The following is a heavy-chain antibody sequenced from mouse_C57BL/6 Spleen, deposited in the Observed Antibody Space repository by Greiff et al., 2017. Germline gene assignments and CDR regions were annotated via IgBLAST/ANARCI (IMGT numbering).Heavy chain of an antibody. Sequence: VQLQQPGAELVKPGASVKVSCKASGYTFTSYWMHWVKQRPGQGLEWIGRIHPSASDTNYNQKFKGKATLTVNKTSSTAYMQLSSLTSEDSAVYYCAITTVLFDYWGQGTTLTVSS. V-gene: IGHV1-74*01. J-gene: IGHJ2*01. CDR3: AITTVLFDY. CDR2: IHPSASDT. CDR1: GYTFTSYW. D-gene: IGHD1-1*01.